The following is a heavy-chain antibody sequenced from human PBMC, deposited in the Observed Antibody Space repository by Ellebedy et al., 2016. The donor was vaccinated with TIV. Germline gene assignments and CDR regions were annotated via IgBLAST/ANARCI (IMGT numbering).Heavy chain of an antibody. Sequence: AASVKVSCKASGGTFSSYAISWVRQAPGQGLEWMGGIIPIFGTANYAQKFQGRVTITADESTSTAYMELSSLRSEDTAVYYCARVDEDYYDSSGYYGAYWGQGTLVTVSS. CDR2: IIPIFGTA. D-gene: IGHD3-22*01. J-gene: IGHJ4*02. CDR3: ARVDEDYYDSSGYYGAY. CDR1: GGTFSSYA. V-gene: IGHV1-69*13.